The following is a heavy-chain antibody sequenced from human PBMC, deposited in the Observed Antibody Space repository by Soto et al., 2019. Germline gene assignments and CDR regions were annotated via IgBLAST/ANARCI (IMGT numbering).Heavy chain of an antibody. D-gene: IGHD2-15*01. J-gene: IGHJ3*02. CDR2: IYPGDSDT. Sequence: GEALKISCKGSGCNFNRYWTGWVRQMPGKGLEWMGVIYPGDSDTRYSPSLQGQVTISADKSSSAAYLQWSSLQASDTATYYCACLFVDGTYEDFYIRAQRTTVPVS. V-gene: IGHV5-51*01. CDR1: GCNFNRYW. CDR3: ACLFVDGTYEDFYI.